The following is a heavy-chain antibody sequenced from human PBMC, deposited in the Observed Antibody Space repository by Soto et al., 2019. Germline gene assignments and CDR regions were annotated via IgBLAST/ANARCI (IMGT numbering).Heavy chain of an antibody. J-gene: IGHJ4*02. CDR3: ARRWGTYFDY. CDR2: IYYSGST. CDR1: GGSISSYY. Sequence: QVQLQESGPGLVKPSETLSLTCTVSGGSISSYYWSWIRQPPGKGLELIWYIYYSGSTNYNPSLKSRVTISVDTAKNQFSLKLSSVTAADTAVYYCARRWGTYFDYWGQGTLVTVSS. D-gene: IGHD7-27*01. V-gene: IGHV4-59*01.